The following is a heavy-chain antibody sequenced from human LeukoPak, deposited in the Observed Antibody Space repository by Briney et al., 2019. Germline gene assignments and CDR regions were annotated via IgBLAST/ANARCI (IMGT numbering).Heavy chain of an antibody. CDR3: ARDPGYCSGGSCYRGYFDY. J-gene: IGHJ4*02. CDR2: IKQDGSEK. V-gene: IGHV3-7*01. CDR1: GFTFSSHW. Sequence: GGSLRLSCAASGFTFSSHWMSWVRQAPGKGLEWVANIKQDGSEKYYVDSVKGRFTISRDNAKNSLYLQMNSLRAEDTAVYYCARDPGYCSGGSCYRGYFDYWGQGTLVTVSS. D-gene: IGHD2-15*01.